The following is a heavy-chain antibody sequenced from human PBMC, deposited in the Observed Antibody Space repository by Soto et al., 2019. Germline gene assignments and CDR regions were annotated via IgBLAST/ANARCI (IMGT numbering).Heavy chain of an antibody. J-gene: IGHJ4*02. V-gene: IGHV1-58*01. D-gene: IGHD6-6*01. CDR1: GFTFTSCA. CDR3: AADLWQLLGVGYFDY. Sequence: GASVKVSCKASGFTFTSCAVQWVRQARGQRLEWIGWIVVGSGNTNYAQKFQERVTITRDMSTSTAYMELSSLRSEDTAVYYCAADLWQLLGVGYFDYWGQGTLVTVSS. CDR2: IVVGSGNT.